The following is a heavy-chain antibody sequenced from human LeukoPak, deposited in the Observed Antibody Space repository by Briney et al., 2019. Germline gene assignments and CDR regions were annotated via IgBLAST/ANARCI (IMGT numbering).Heavy chain of an antibody. Sequence: GGSLRLSCAASGFTFSSYWMSWVRQAPGKGLEWVSAISGSGGSTYYADSVKGRFTISRDNSKNTLYLQMNSLRAEDTAVYYCAKDPGPSGSFLDYWGQGTLVTVSS. CDR3: AKDPGPSGSFLDY. D-gene: IGHD3-10*01. V-gene: IGHV3-23*01. J-gene: IGHJ4*02. CDR2: ISGSGGST. CDR1: GFTFSSYW.